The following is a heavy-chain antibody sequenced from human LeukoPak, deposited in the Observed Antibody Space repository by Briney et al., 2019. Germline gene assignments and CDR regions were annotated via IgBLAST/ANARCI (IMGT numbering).Heavy chain of an antibody. CDR3: ARRDDYYDSSGSPRLVGSHWDFDY. V-gene: IGHV4-34*01. CDR2: INHSGST. J-gene: IGHJ4*02. D-gene: IGHD3-22*01. Sequence: SETLSLTCAVYGGSFSGYYWSWIRQPPGKGLEWIGEINHSGSTNYNPSLKSRVTISVDTSKNQFSLKLSSVTAADTAVYYCARRDDYYDSSGSPRLVGSHWDFDYWGQGTLVTVSS. CDR1: GGSFSGYY.